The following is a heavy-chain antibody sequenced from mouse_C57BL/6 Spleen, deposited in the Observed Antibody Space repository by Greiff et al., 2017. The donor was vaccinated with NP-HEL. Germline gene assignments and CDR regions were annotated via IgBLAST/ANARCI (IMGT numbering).Heavy chain of an antibody. Sequence: VQLQQPGAELVKPGASVKMSCKASGYTFTSYWITWVKQRPGQGLEWIGDIYPGSGSTNYNEKFKSKATLTVDTSSSTAYMQLSSLTSEDSAVYYCARGVYDGAWFAYWGQGALVTVSA. D-gene: IGHD2-12*01. CDR1: GYTFTSYW. V-gene: IGHV1-55*01. CDR2: IYPGSGST. CDR3: ARGVYDGAWFAY. J-gene: IGHJ3*01.